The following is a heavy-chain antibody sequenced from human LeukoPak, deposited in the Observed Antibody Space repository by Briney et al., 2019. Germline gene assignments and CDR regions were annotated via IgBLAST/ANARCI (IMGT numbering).Heavy chain of an antibody. CDR3: ARDSNVDGVPFFDY. Sequence: PGGSLRLSCAASGFTFSSYGMHWVRQAPGKGLEWVANIKQDGSEKYYVDSVKGRFTISRDNAKNSLYLQMNSLRAEDTAVYYCARDSNVDGVPFFDYWGQGTLVTVSS. V-gene: IGHV3-7*01. D-gene: IGHD2/OR15-2a*01. CDR2: IKQDGSEK. CDR1: GFTFSSYG. J-gene: IGHJ4*02.